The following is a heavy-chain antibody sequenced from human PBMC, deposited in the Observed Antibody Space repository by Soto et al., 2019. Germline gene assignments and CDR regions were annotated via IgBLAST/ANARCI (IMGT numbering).Heavy chain of an antibody. V-gene: IGHV3-23*01. D-gene: IGHD3-22*01. J-gene: IGHJ6*02. Sequence: EVQLLESGGGLVQPGGSLRLSCAASGFTFSSYAMSWVRQAPGKGLEWVSAISGSGGSTYYADSVKGRFTIPRDNSKNTLYLQMNSLRAEDTAVYYCAKDLFTYYDSSHYYYYGMDVWGQGTTVTVSS. CDR2: ISGSGGST. CDR3: AKDLFTYYDSSHYYYYGMDV. CDR1: GFTFSSYA.